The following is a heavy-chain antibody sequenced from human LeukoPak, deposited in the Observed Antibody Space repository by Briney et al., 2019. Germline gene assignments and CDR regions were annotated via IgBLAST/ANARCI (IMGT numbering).Heavy chain of an antibody. CDR3: AKGYSSGWYEGSWFDP. V-gene: IGHV3-23*01. CDR2: ISGSGGST. Sequence: GGSLRLSCAASGFTFSSYAMSWVRQAPGKGLEWVSAISGSGGSTYYADSVKGRFTISRDNSKNTLYLQMNSLRAEDTAVYYCAKGYSSGWYEGSWFDPWGQGTLVTVSS. D-gene: IGHD6-19*01. CDR1: GFTFSSYA. J-gene: IGHJ5*02.